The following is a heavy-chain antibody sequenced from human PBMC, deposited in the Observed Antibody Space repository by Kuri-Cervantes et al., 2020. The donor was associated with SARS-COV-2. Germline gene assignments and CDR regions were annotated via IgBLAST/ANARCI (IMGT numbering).Heavy chain of an antibody. CDR1: GFIFSSYG. CDR3: AKARPSGGY. D-gene: IGHD4-23*01. J-gene: IGHJ4*02. Sequence: GESLKISCAASGFIFSSYGMNWVRQAPGKGLEWVSTISESGGVTYYADSVMGRFTISRDNSRNMLYLQMHSLRVEDTAVYYCAKARPSGGYWGQGTLVTVSS. CDR2: ISESGGVT. V-gene: IGHV3-23*01.